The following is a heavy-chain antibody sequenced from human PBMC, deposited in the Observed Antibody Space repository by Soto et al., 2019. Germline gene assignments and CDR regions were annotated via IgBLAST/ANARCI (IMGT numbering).Heavy chain of an antibody. CDR2: ISYDGSNK. CDR1: GFTFSSYD. D-gene: IGHD5-18*01. Sequence: SLRLSCAASGFTFSSYDMHWVRQAPGKGLEWVAVISYDGSNKYYADSVKGRFTISRDNSKNTLYLQMNSLRAEDTAVYYCAKDRLKLWLRGGIDYWGQGTLVTVSS. CDR3: AKDRLKLWLRGGIDY. J-gene: IGHJ4*02. V-gene: IGHV3-30*18.